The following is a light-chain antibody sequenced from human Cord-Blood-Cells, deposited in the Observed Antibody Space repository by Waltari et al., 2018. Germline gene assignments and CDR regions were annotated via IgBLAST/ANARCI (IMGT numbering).Light chain of an antibody. CDR2: DAS. CDR3: QQRSNWPPWIT. Sequence: EIVLTQSPATLSLSPGERAILSCSASQSVSSYLAWYQQKPGQAPRLLIYDASNRATGSPARFSGSGSGTDFTLTISSLEPEDFAVYYCQQRSNWPPWITFGQGTRLEIK. V-gene: IGKV3-11*01. CDR1: QSVSSY. J-gene: IGKJ5*01.